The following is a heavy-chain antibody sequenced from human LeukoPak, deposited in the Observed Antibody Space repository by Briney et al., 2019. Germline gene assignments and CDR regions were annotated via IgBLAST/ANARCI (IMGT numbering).Heavy chain of an antibody. D-gene: IGHD3-3*01. CDR2: IRYDGSNK. CDR3: AKDRGFSYAFDI. J-gene: IGHJ3*02. Sequence: GGSLRLSCAASGFTFSSYGMHWVRQAPGKGLEWVAFIRYDGSNKYYADSVKGRFTISRDNAKNSLYLQMNSLRAEDTAVYYCAKDRGFSYAFDIWGQGTMVSVSS. CDR1: GFTFSSYG. V-gene: IGHV3-30*02.